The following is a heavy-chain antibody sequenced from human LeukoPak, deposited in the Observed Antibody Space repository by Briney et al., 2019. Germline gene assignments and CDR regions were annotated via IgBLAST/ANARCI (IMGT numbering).Heavy chain of an antibody. CDR3: ATETTVKIWFGELPLSTFDY. CDR1: GYTFTNYG. CDR2: ISAYNGNT. D-gene: IGHD3-10*01. Sequence: ASVKVSCKASGYTFTNYGISWVRQAPGQGLEWMGWISAYNGNTNCAQKLQGRVTMTTDTSTSTAYMELRSLRSDDTAVYYCATETTVKIWFGELPLSTFDYWGQGTLVTVSS. J-gene: IGHJ4*02. V-gene: IGHV1-18*01.